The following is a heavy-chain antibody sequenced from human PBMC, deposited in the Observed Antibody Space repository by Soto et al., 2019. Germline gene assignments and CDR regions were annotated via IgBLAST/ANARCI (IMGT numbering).Heavy chain of an antibody. Sequence: PSETLSLTCTVSGGSISSGGYYWGWIRQPPGKGLEWIGSIYYSGSTYYNPSLNSRVTISVDTSRIHFSLKLISVTAADTAVYYCARQSYDSSDYFDYWGQGTLVTVSS. J-gene: IGHJ4*02. CDR2: IYYSGST. D-gene: IGHD3-22*01. CDR1: GGSISSGGYY. V-gene: IGHV4-39*01. CDR3: ARQSYDSSDYFDY.